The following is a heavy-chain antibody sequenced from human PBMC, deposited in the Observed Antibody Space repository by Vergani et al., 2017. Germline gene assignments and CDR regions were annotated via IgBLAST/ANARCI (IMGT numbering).Heavy chain of an antibody. J-gene: IGHJ6*03. CDR1: GYTFTSYG. CDR2: ISAYNGNT. CDR3: ARAIVVVPAAIPYYYYYMDV. D-gene: IGHD2-2*02. V-gene: IGHV1-18*01. Sequence: QVQLVQSGAEVKKPGASVKVSCKASGYTFTSYGISWVRQAPGQGLEWMGWISAYNGNTNYAQKLQGRVTMTTDTSTSTAYMELRSLRSEDTAVYYCARAIVVVPAAIPYYYYYMDVWGKGTTVTVSS.